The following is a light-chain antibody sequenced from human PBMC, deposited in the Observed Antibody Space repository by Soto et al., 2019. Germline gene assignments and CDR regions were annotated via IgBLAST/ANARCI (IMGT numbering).Light chain of an antibody. CDR2: AAS. V-gene: IGKV1-39*01. CDR3: QQSYSLPIT. CDR1: QIIDTY. Sequence: DIQMTQSPPSLSASVGDRVTITCRASQIIDTYLSWYQQRPGKAPNLLIYAASDLQRGVPPRFSGSGSGTDFTLTVSSLQPEDFATYYCQQSYSLPITFGGGTKVEIK. J-gene: IGKJ4*01.